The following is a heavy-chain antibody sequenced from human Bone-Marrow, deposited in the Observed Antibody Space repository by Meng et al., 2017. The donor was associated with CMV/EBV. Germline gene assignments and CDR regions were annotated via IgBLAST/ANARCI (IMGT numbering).Heavy chain of an antibody. CDR3: ARAHIVVGPAARTTYFDY. D-gene: IGHD2-2*01. CDR2: IIPILGIA. V-gene: IGHV1-69*10. Sequence: SVKVSCKASGGTFSSYAISWVRQAPGQGLEWMGGIIPILGIANYAQKFQGRVTITADKSTSTAYMELSSLRSEDTAVYYCARAHIVVGPAARTTYFDYWGQGTLVTVSS. J-gene: IGHJ4*02. CDR1: GGTFSSYA.